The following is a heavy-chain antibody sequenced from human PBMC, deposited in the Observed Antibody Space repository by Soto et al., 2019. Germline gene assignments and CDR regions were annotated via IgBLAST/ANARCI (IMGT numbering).Heavy chain of an antibody. D-gene: IGHD2-2*01. CDR1: GYTFTSYA. J-gene: IGHJ6*03. V-gene: IGHV1-3*01. Sequence: QVQLVQSGAEVKKPGASVKVSCKASGYTFTSYAMHWVRQAPGQRLEWMGWINAGNGNTKYSQKFQGRVTITRDTSASTADMELSSLRSKDTAVYYCAREPYCSSTSCHYYYYYMDVWGKGTTVTVSS. CDR2: INAGNGNT. CDR3: AREPYCSSTSCHYYYYYMDV.